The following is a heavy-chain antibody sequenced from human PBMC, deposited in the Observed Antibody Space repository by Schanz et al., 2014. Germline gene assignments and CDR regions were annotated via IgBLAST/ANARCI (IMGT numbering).Heavy chain of an antibody. CDR1: GGTFSSFG. Sequence: VHLAQSGSEVKKPGSSVKVSCKASGGTFSSFGINWVRQAPGQGLEWMGRIIPSLGLAKYEQKFQDKVTITADTSTTTAYMELSGLRSEDTAVYYCARDRLECGAECYSVEVFEIWGQGPLVIVSS. V-gene: IGHV1-69*04. J-gene: IGHJ4*02. CDR3: ARDRLECGAECYSVEVFEI. D-gene: IGHD2-21*01. CDR2: IIPSLGLA.